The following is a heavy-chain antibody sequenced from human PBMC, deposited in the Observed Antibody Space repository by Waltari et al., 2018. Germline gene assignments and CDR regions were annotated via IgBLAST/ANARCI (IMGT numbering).Heavy chain of an antibody. CDR3: GRAPATSWFGYSVY. CDR1: GASFGGFY. Sequence: QVQLQQWGAGLLKPSETLSLTCGESGASFGGFYWSGIRQAPGKGLEWLGDITHTGDSNIDPSLKSRLTISVDTSKRQFSLELTSVTPADTAVYYCGRAPATSWFGYSVYWGQGTVVTVSS. V-gene: IGHV4-34*01. D-gene: IGHD2-2*01. J-gene: IGHJ4*02. CDR2: ITHTGDS.